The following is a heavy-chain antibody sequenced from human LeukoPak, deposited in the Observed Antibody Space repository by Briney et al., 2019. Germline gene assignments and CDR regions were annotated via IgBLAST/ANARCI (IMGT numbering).Heavy chain of an antibody. CDR1: GFTVSTYE. Sequence: QPGGSLRLSCAASGFTVSTYEMNWVRQAAGKGLEWVSYISSSGSTIYYADSVKGRFTISRDNAKNSLYLQMNSLRAEDTALYYCARDLAGIAVAGTDYWGQGTLVTVSS. J-gene: IGHJ4*02. D-gene: IGHD6-19*01. V-gene: IGHV3-48*03. CDR3: ARDLAGIAVAGTDY. CDR2: ISSSGSTI.